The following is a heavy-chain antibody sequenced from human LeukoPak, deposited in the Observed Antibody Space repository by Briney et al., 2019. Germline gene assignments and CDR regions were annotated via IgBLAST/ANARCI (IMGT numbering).Heavy chain of an antibody. D-gene: IGHD1-14*01. V-gene: IGHV3-23*01. CDR3: AKGRQSSGWY. Sequence: GGSLRLSCAASGFTFSSYPMSWVRQAAGEGLEWVSGISGSGGSTYYADSVKGRFTISRDNSKSTLYLQMNSLRTDDTAVYYCAKGRQSSGWYWGQGTLVTVSS. CDR1: GFTFSSYP. J-gene: IGHJ4*02. CDR2: ISGSGGST.